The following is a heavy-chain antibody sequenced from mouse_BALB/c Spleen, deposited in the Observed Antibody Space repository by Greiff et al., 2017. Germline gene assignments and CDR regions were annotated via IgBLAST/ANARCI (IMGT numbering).Heavy chain of an antibody. Sequence: EVKLVESGGGLVQPGGSRKLSCAASGFTFSSFGMHWVRQAPEKGLEWVAYISSGSSTTYYADTVKGRFTISRDNPKNTLFLQMTSLRSEDTAMYYCARDGNYVVDYWGQGTTLTVSS. CDR2: ISSGSSTT. CDR3: ARDGNYVVDY. D-gene: IGHD2-1*01. V-gene: IGHV5-17*02. J-gene: IGHJ2*01. CDR1: GFTFSSFG.